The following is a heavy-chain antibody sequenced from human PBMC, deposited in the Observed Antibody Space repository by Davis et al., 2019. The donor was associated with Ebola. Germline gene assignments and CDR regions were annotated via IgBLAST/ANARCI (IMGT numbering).Heavy chain of an antibody. Sequence: AASVKVSCKASGGTFSSYAISWVRQAPGQGLEWMGGIIPIFGTANYAQKFQGRVTITADESTSTAYMELSSLRSDDTAVYYCARGYCSGGSCYSNDYWGQGTLVTVSS. CDR3: ARGYCSGGSCYSNDY. CDR1: GGTFSSYA. J-gene: IGHJ4*02. CDR2: IIPIFGTA. V-gene: IGHV1-69*13. D-gene: IGHD2-15*01.